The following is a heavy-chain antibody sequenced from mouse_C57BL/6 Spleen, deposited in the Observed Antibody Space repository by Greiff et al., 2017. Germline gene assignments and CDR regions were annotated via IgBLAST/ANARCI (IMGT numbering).Heavy chain of an antibody. CDR3: TRLYYSNSAWFAY. V-gene: IGHV1-15*01. CDR2: IDPETGGT. J-gene: IGHJ3*01. D-gene: IGHD2-5*01. CDR1: GYTFTDYE. Sequence: QVQLQQSGAELVRPGASVTLSCKASGYTFTDYEMHWVKQTPVHGLEWIGAIDPETGGTAYNQKFKGKAILTAAKSSSTAYMELLLLTSDDSAVYYCTRLYYSNSAWFAYWGQGTLVTVSA.